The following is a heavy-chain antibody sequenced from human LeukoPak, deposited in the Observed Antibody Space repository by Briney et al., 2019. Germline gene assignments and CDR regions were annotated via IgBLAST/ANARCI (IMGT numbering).Heavy chain of an antibody. CDR3: ARRARQYDSSQGNAFDI. V-gene: IGHV5-51*01. Sequence: GESLKISCKGSGYSFTSYWIGWVRQMPGKGLEWMGIIYPGDSATYYNPSFQGHATISADKSISTSYLQWSSMKASDTAMYYCARRARQYDSSQGNAFDIWGQGTMVTVSS. CDR2: IYPGDSAT. D-gene: IGHD3-22*01. CDR1: GYSFTSYW. J-gene: IGHJ3*02.